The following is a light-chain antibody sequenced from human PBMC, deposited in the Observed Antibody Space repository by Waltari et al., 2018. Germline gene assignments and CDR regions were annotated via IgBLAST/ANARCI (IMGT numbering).Light chain of an antibody. CDR2: DVS. CDR3: FAYAGTDTYL. CDR1: SNDIGGYVY. J-gene: IGLJ1*01. V-gene: IGLV2-11*01. Sequence: QSALTQPRSVSASPGQSVTISCTGTSNDIGGYVYVSWYQQYPGRAPRLLIFDVSRRPSGVPYRFSGSKSGTKASLTISGLQSDDEADYYCFAYAGTDTYLFGTGTRVTVL.